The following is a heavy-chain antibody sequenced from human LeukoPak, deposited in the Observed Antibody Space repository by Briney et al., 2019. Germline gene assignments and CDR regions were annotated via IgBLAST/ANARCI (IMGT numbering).Heavy chain of an antibody. CDR3: ARVIRPDYGDYERFNWFDP. CDR1: GGSISSSSYY. V-gene: IGHV4-39*07. Sequence: SETLSLTCTVSGGSISSSSYYWGWIRQPPGKGLEWIGSIYYSGSTYYNPSLKSRVTISVDTSKSQFSLKLSSVTAADTAVYYCARVIRPDYGDYERFNWFDPWGQGTLVTVSS. D-gene: IGHD4-17*01. J-gene: IGHJ5*02. CDR2: IYYSGST.